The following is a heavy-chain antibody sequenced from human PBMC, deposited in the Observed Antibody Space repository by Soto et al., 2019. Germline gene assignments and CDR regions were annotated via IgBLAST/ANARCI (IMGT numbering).Heavy chain of an antibody. D-gene: IGHD3-10*01. CDR1: GGSFSGYY. Sequence: PSETLSLTCAVYGGSFSGYYWSWIRQPPGKGLEWIGEINHSGSTNYNPSLKSRVTISVDTSKNQFSLKLSSVTAADTAVYYCASGLHAGIRNGGFDYWGQGYLGTVSS. CDR2: INHSGST. CDR3: ASGLHAGIRNGGFDY. J-gene: IGHJ4*02. V-gene: IGHV4-34*01.